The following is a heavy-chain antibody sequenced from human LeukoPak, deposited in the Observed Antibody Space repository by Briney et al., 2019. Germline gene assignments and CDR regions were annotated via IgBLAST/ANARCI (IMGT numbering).Heavy chain of an antibody. J-gene: IGHJ1*01. CDR1: GFNFSTYS. V-gene: IGHV3-48*01. D-gene: IGHD3-16*01. Sequence: GGSLRLSCGASGFNFSTYSMNWVRQAPGRGLEWVSYITSSSGTIYYTDSVKGRFTIPRDNSKNTVSLQMNSLRGEDTAVYYCAKDDAWGRYKDWGQGTLVTVSS. CDR2: ITSSSGTI. CDR3: AKDDAWGRYKD.